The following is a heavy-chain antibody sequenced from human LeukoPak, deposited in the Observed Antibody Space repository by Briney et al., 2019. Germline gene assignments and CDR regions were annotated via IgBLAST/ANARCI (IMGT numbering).Heavy chain of an antibody. CDR3: TRRFGVNSWWFDP. Sequence: GGSLRLSCEASGITFSGSAMHWFRQASGKGLEWVGRIRRNRDNYATAYAASVKGRFTISRDDLKNTAYLQMNSLKTEDTAVYYCTRRFGVNSWWFDPWGQGTLVTVSS. D-gene: IGHD4-23*01. CDR2: IRRNRDNYAT. V-gene: IGHV3-73*01. J-gene: IGHJ5*02. CDR1: GITFSGSA.